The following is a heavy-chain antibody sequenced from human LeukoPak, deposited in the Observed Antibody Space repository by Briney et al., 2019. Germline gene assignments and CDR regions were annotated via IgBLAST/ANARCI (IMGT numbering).Heavy chain of an antibody. CDR3: ARGHSSGYYDY. D-gene: IGHD3-22*01. J-gene: IGHJ4*02. CDR2: IYYSGST. V-gene: IGHV4-59*01. Sequence: SETPSLTCTVSGGSISSYCWSWIRQPPGKGLEWIGYIYYSGSTNYNPSLKSRVTISVDTSKNQFSLKLSSVTAADTAVYYCARGHSSGYYDYWGQGTLVTVSS. CDR1: GGSISSYC.